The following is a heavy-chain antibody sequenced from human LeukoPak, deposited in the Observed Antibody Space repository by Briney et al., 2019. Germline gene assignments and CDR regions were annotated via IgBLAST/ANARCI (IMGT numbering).Heavy chain of an antibody. Sequence: GGSLRLSCAASGFTFDDYAMHWVRQAPGKGLEWVSLISGDVGSTYYADTVKGRFTISGDNTTNSLYLQMTSLRTEDTALYYCAKDNAAAAVKGEFDCWGQGTLVTVSS. D-gene: IGHD6-13*01. J-gene: IGHJ4*02. CDR2: ISGDVGST. V-gene: IGHV3-43*02. CDR3: AKDNAAAAVKGEFDC. CDR1: GFTFDDYA.